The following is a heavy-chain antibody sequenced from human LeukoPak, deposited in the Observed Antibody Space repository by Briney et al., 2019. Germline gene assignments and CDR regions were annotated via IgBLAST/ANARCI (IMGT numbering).Heavy chain of an antibody. J-gene: IGHJ4*02. CDR3: AREQNRYCSGGSCYSGFDY. CDR1: GGTFSSYA. CDR2: IIPILGIA. V-gene: IGHV1-69*04. Sequence: GASVKVSCKASGGTFSSYAISWVRQAPGQGLEWMGRIIPILGIANYAQKFQGRVTITADKSTSTAYMELSSLRSEDKAVYYCAREQNRYCSGGSCYSGFDYWGQGTLVTVSS. D-gene: IGHD2-15*01.